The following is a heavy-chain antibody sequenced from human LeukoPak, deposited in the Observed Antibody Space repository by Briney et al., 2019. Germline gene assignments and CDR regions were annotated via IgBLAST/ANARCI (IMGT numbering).Heavy chain of an antibody. D-gene: IGHD6-19*01. Sequence: GGCLRLACGAPGFTFSSYAMDWVRQAPGKGVEGVAVISYDGSNKYSAASVKGRFTISRDNSKNTLYLQMNSLRAEDTAVYYCASPASGWYSVPDYWGQGTLVTVSS. V-gene: IGHV3-30-3*01. CDR2: ISYDGSNK. CDR1: GFTFSSYA. CDR3: ASPASGWYSVPDY. J-gene: IGHJ4*02.